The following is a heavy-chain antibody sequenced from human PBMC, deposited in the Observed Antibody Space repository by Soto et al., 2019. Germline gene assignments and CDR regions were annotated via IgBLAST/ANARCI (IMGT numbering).Heavy chain of an antibody. J-gene: IGHJ4*02. CDR1: GGSISSGGYY. Sequence: QVQLQESGPGLVKPSQTLSLTCTVSGGSISSGGYYWSWIRQHPGKGLEWIGYIYYSGSTYYNPSLKSRVTISVDTSKPQFSLKLSSVTAADTAVYYCARATYYYGSGSYYRGYYFDYWGQGTLVTVSS. D-gene: IGHD3-10*01. CDR2: IYYSGST. V-gene: IGHV4-31*03. CDR3: ARATYYYGSGSYYRGYYFDY.